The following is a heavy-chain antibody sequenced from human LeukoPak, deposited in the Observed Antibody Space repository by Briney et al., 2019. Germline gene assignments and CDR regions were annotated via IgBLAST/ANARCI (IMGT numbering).Heavy chain of an antibody. D-gene: IGHD1-26*01. J-gene: IGHJ4*02. Sequence: SETLSLTCTVSGGSISSYYWSWIRQPPGKGLEWIGYIYYSGSTNYNPSLKSRVTISVDTSKSQFSLKLSSVTAADTAVYYCARQARYSGSYTNFWDFDYWGQGTLVTVSS. V-gene: IGHV4-59*08. CDR3: ARQARYSGSYTNFWDFDY. CDR1: GGSISSYY. CDR2: IYYSGST.